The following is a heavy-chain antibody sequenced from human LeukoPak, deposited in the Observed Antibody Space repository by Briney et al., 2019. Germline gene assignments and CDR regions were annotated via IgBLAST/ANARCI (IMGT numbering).Heavy chain of an antibody. CDR1: GFTFSSYA. CDR2: ISSNGGST. CDR3: VKDTDGDFDWPYYFDY. D-gene: IGHD3-9*01. J-gene: IGHJ4*02. V-gene: IGHV3-64D*06. Sequence: QPGGSLRLSCSASGFTFSSYAMHWVRQAPGKGLEYVSAISSNGGSTYYADSVKGRFTISRDNSKNTLYLQMSSLRAEDTAVYYCVKDTDGDFDWPYYFDYWGQGTLVTVSS.